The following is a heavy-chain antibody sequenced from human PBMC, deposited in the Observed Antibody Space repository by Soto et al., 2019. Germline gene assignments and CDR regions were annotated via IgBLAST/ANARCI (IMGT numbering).Heavy chain of an antibody. J-gene: IGHJ4*02. CDR2: MSYDGSNK. V-gene: IGHV3-30-3*01. CDR1: GFTFSSYA. Sequence: QVQLVESGGGVVQPGRSLRLSCAASGFTFSSYAMHWVRQAPGKGLEWVAVMSYDGSNKYYADSVKGRFTISRDNSKNTLDLQMNSLRAEDTAVYYCARFKGCSGGSCYPYFDSWGQGTLVTVSS. D-gene: IGHD2-15*01. CDR3: ARFKGCSGGSCYPYFDS.